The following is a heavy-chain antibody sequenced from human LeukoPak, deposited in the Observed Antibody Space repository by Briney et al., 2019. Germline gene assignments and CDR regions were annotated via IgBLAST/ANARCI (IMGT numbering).Heavy chain of an antibody. V-gene: IGHV3-30*18. CDR2: ISYDGSNR. CDR3: AKDVYSSSWLDY. J-gene: IGHJ4*02. D-gene: IGHD6-13*01. Sequence: GGSLRLSCAASGFTFSSYGMHRVRQAPGKGLEWVAAISYDGSNRYYADSVKGRFTISRDNSKNTLYLQMNSLRAEDTAVYYGAKDVYSSSWLDYWGQGTLVTVSS. CDR1: GFTFSSYG.